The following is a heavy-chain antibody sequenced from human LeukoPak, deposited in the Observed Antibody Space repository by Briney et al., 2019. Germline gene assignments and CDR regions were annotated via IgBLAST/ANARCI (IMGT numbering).Heavy chain of an antibody. CDR3: AKGSPYYYDSSGPRVFDI. Sequence: AGSLRLSCAASGFTFSSYAMSWVRQAPGKGLEWVSAISGSGGSTYYADSVKGRFTISRDNSKNTLYLQMNSLRAEDTAVYYCAKGSPYYYDSSGPRVFDIWGQGTMVTVSP. D-gene: IGHD3-22*01. CDR1: GFTFSSYA. CDR2: ISGSGGST. V-gene: IGHV3-23*01. J-gene: IGHJ3*02.